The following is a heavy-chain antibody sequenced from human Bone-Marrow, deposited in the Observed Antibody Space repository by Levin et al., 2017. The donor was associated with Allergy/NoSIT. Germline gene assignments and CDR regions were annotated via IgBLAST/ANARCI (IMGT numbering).Heavy chain of an antibody. CDR2: IKEDGSEK. CDR3: ARDRYYYGSGNYPGPYFFDY. CDR1: GFTFSSYW. V-gene: IGHV3-7*04. Sequence: GGSLRLSCAASGFTFSSYWMTWVRQAPGKGLEWVANIKEDGSEKYYVDSLKGRFTISRDNAKNSLYLQMNSLRVEDTADYYCARDRYYYGSGNYPGPYFFDYWGQGTLVTVSS. J-gene: IGHJ4*02. D-gene: IGHD3-10*01.